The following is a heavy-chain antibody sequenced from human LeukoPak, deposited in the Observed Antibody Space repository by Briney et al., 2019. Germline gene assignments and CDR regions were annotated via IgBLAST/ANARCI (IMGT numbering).Heavy chain of an antibody. Sequence: EASVKLSCKASGGTFSSYAISWVRQAPGQGLEWMGGIIHIFGTANYAQKFQGRVTITTDESTSTAYMELSSLRSEDTAVYYCARGPSYFRGDAFDIWGQGTMVTVSS. D-gene: IGHD3-10*01. CDR3: ARGPSYFRGDAFDI. J-gene: IGHJ3*02. CDR1: GGTFSSYA. CDR2: IIHIFGTA. V-gene: IGHV1-69*05.